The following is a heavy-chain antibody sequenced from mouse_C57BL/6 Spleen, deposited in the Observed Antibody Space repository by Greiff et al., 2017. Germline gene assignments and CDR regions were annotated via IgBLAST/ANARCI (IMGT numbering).Heavy chain of an antibody. J-gene: IGHJ1*03. CDR3: GRMEAGSSPEWDFWG. CDR1: GFAFSSYW. Sequence: QVQLQQSGAELVKPGASVKISCTASGFAFSSYWMNWVQQRPGKGLEWIGQIYPGDGDTNYHAKFKGKATVTADKSSSTAYMQLSSLASEDSAVYLCGRMEAGSSPEWDFWGWGTGATVT. CDR2: IYPGDGDT. D-gene: IGHD1-1*01. V-gene: IGHV1-80*01.